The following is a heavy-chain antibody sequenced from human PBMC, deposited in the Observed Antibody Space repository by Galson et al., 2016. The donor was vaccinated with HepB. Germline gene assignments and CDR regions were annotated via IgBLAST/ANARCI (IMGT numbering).Heavy chain of an antibody. V-gene: IGHV1-46*01. Sequence: SVKVSCKASGYNFMNHYMHSVRQAPGQGPEWMGIINPSSGSTSLAQKFQGRFTMSSDNAAHVVYMELTSLTSEDTAVYYCARDLNLGYAVLAGMDLWGQGTTVIVSS. CDR3: ARDLNLGYAVLAGMDL. J-gene: IGHJ6*02. D-gene: IGHD2-8*01. CDR2: INPSSGST. CDR1: GYNFMNHY.